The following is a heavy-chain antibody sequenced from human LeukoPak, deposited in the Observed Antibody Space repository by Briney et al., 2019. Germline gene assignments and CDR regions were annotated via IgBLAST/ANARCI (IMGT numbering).Heavy chain of an antibody. D-gene: IGHD3-10*01. J-gene: IGHJ6*02. CDR1: GFTFSSYG. Sequence: GGSLRLSCAASGFTFSSYGMHWVRQAPGKGLEWVAVISYDGSNKYYADSVKGRFTISRDNSKNTLYLQTNSLRAEDTAVYYCAKELSYYYYYGMDVWGQGTTVTVSS. CDR3: AKELSYYYYYGMDV. CDR2: ISYDGSNK. V-gene: IGHV3-30*18.